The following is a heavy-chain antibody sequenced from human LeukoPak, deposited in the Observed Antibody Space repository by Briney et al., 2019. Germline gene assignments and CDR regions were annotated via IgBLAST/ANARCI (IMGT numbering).Heavy chain of an antibody. J-gene: IGHJ3*02. D-gene: IGHD6-13*01. V-gene: IGHV3-7*01. CDR3: GKGLYSSSPSAFDI. CDR2: IKKDGSEK. Sequence: PGGTLRLSCAASGFTFSSYWMSWVRQPPGKGLEWVANIKKDGSEKYYVDSEKGGFTISRDNAKHSFFLQMTSLSAESTALYYCGKGLYSSSPSAFDIWGQGTMVTVSS. CDR1: GFTFSSYW.